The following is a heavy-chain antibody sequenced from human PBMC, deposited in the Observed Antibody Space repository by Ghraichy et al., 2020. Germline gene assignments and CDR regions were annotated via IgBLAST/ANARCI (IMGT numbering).Heavy chain of an antibody. CDR3: ARGYDFWT. V-gene: IGHV3-66*02. D-gene: IGHD3-3*01. Sequence: ESLNISCAASGFIVSNNYMSWVRQAPGKGLEWVSVIFNSGTTYYADYVKGRFTSSRDNSKNALYLEMNSLRAEDTAVYYCARGYDFWTWGQGTLVTVSS. J-gene: IGHJ5*02. CDR1: GFIVSNNY. CDR2: IFNSGTT.